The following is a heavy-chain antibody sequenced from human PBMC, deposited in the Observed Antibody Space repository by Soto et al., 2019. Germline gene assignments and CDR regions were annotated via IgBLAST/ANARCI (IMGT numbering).Heavy chain of an antibody. Sequence: QVQLVQSGAEVKKPGASVKVSCKASGYTFTSYGISWVRQAPGQGLEWMGWISAYNGNTNNAQKLQGRGTMTTDTATSTAPKELRPLRSDETAVYFSAREYYYRSGPSEWGQGTLVTASS. CDR3: AREYYYRSGPSE. V-gene: IGHV1-18*01. CDR2: ISAYNGNT. D-gene: IGHD3-10*01. J-gene: IGHJ4*02. CDR1: GYTFTSYG.